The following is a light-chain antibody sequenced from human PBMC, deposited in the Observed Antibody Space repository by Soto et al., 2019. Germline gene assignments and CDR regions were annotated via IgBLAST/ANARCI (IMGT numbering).Light chain of an antibody. Sequence: EIVLTQSPATMSLSTGERATLACRASQSFSSYLAWYQQKPGQAPRLLIYDASKRATVIPARFSGRGSGTDFTLNISGLVTEDFAVYYCQHRSKWPPVITFGQGTRLEIK. J-gene: IGKJ5*01. V-gene: IGKV3-11*01. CDR1: QSFSSY. CDR3: QHRSKWPPVIT. CDR2: DAS.